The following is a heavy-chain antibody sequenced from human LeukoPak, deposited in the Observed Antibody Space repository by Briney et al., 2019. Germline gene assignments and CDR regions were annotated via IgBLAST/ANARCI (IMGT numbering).Heavy chain of an antibody. Sequence: GGSLRLSCAASGFTFSTYSMNWVRQAPGKGLEWVSYISSSSSTIYYAGSVKGRFTISRDNAKNSLYLQMNSLRAEDTAVYYCARDPRIAVAGTIDYWGQGTLVTVSS. D-gene: IGHD6-19*01. CDR2: ISSSSSTI. V-gene: IGHV3-48*01. J-gene: IGHJ4*02. CDR1: GFTFSTYS. CDR3: ARDPRIAVAGTIDY.